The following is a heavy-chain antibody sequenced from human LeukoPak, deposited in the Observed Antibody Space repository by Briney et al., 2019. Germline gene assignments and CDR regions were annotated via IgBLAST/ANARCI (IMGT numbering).Heavy chain of an antibody. Sequence: SETLSLTCNVYGGSFSGYYWSWIRQPPGKGLEWIGEINHSGSTNYNPSLKSRVTISVDTSKNQFSLKLSSVTAADTAVYYCARACRIAARPHYYYYYMDVRGKGTTVTVSS. J-gene: IGHJ6*03. V-gene: IGHV4-34*01. CDR2: INHSGST. CDR3: ARACRIAARPHYYYYYMDV. CDR1: GGSFSGYY. D-gene: IGHD6-6*01.